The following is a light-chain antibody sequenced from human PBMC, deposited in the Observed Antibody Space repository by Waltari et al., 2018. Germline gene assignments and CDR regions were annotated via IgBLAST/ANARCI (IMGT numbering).Light chain of an antibody. Sequence: QSVLTQPPSASGTPGQRVTISCSGSSSNIGSNYVYWYQQLPGTAPKLLIYRNNQRPSGFPDRFSGSKSGTSASLAISGLRSEDEADYYCAAWDDSLSARYVFGTGTKVTVL. CDR1: SSNIGSNY. CDR3: AAWDDSLSARYV. J-gene: IGLJ1*01. V-gene: IGLV1-47*01. CDR2: RNN.